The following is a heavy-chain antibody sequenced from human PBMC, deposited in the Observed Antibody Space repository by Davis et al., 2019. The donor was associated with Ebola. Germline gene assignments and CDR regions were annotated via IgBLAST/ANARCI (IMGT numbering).Heavy chain of an antibody. D-gene: IGHD2-2*01. J-gene: IGHJ4*02. CDR1: GFTFSDYA. CDR3: ATYCSGNNCLRRYFDY. Sequence: GESLKISCAASGFTFSDYAMTWLRQAPGKGLEWVSTVSASGRNSYYADSVKGRFTISRDNSKNTLFLQMNSLRAEDTAVYYCATYCSGNNCLRRYFDYWGQGTLVTVSS. CDR2: VSASGRNS. V-gene: IGHV3-23*01.